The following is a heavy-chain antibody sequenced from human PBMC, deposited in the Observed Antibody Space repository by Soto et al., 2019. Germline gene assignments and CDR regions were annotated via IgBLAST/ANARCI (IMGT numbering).Heavy chain of an antibody. V-gene: IGHV1-18*01. Sequence: GASVKVSCKASGYTFTSYGISWVRQAPGQGLEWMGWINPYNGNTNYAQKLQGRVTMTTDTSTSTVYMELSSLRSEDTAVYYCARGPQYSSGWFLGCYFDYWGQGTLVTVSS. CDR2: INPYNGNT. CDR1: GYTFTSYG. J-gene: IGHJ4*02. CDR3: ARGPQYSSGWFLGCYFDY. D-gene: IGHD6-19*01.